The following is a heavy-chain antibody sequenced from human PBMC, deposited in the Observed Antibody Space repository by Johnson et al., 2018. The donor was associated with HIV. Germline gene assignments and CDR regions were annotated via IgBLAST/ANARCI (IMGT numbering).Heavy chain of an antibody. CDR3: ARYNYGVTDAFDI. D-gene: IGHD5-18*01. J-gene: IGHJ3*02. CDR1: GFTFSSYT. V-gene: IGHV3-74*02. CDR2: INSDGSST. Sequence: VQLVESGGGVVQPGKSLRLSCAASGFTFSSYTMHWVRQGPGKGLVWVSRINSDGSSTSYADSVKGRFSISRDNAKNTLYLQMNSLRAEDTAVYYCARYNYGVTDAFDIWGQGTMVTVSS.